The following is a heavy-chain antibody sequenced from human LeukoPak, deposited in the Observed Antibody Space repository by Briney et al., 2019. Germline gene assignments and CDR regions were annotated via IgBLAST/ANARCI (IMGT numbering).Heavy chain of an antibody. J-gene: IGHJ3*02. CDR3: ARGSQYDILTGYFGAFDI. V-gene: IGHV1-46*01. CDR1: GYTFTSYY. D-gene: IGHD3-9*01. Sequence: ASVKVSCKASGYTFTSYYMHWVRQAPGQGLEWMGIINPSGGSTSYAQKFQGRVTMTRDTSTSTVYMELSSLRSEDTAVYYCARGSQYDILTGYFGAFDIWGQGTMVTVSS. CDR2: INPSGGST.